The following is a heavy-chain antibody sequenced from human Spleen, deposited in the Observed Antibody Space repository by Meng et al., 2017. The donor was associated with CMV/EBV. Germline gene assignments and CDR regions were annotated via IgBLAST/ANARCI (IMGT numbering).Heavy chain of an antibody. CDR2: ISSSSSYI. CDR3: ATASIYYFDY. J-gene: IGHJ4*02. V-gene: IGHV3-21*01. CDR1: AFTFSSKS. Sequence: GGSLRLSCAASAFTFSSKSMNWVRQAPGKGLEWVSSISSSSSYIYYADSVKGRFTISRDNAKNSLYLQMNSLRAEDTAVYYCATASIYYFDYWGQGTLVTVSS. D-gene: IGHD2/OR15-2a*01.